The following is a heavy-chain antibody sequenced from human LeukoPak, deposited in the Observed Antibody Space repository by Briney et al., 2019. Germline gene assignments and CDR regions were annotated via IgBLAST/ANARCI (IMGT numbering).Heavy chain of an antibody. D-gene: IGHD6-13*01. CDR1: GDSINNYY. Sequence: SETLSLTCTVSGDSINNYYWNWIRQPPGKGLEWIGYGHYTGSTYKNPSLNSRVAFSVDTSKKQFSLKLSSVTAADTAVYYCARMIAAAGSHYFDYWGQGTLVTVSS. CDR2: GHYTGST. J-gene: IGHJ4*02. CDR3: ARMIAAAGSHYFDY. V-gene: IGHV4-59*01.